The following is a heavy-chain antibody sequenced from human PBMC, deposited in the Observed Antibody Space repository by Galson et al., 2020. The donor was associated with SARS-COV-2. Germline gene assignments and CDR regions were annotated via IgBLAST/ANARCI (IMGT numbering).Heavy chain of an antibody. J-gene: IGHJ6*03. CDR1: GYTFTSYA. V-gene: IGHV1-8*01. CDR3: AGGSRSKIIVVVIADDYYYMDV. D-gene: IGHD2-21*01. Sequence: ASVTVPCKASGYTFTSYAINWVRQATGKGLAWMGWMNPNSGHTGYAQKFQGRVTMTRTTSISTAYMELSSLGSEDTAVYYCAGGSRSKIIVVVIADDYYYMDVWGKGTTVTVCS. CDR2: MNPNSGHT.